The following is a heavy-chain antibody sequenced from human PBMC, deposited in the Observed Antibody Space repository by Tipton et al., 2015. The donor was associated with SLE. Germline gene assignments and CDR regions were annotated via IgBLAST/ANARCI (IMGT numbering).Heavy chain of an antibody. CDR2: INHSGST. V-gene: IGHV4-34*01. CDR1: GGSFSGYY. J-gene: IGHJ4*02. D-gene: IGHD3-9*01. CDR3: ASSGARYFDWLFPYFDY. Sequence: TLSLTCAVYGGSFSGYYWSWIRQPPGKGLEWIGEINHSGSTNYNPSLKSRVTISVDTSKNQFSLKLSSVTAADTAVYYCASSGARYFDWLFPYFDYWGQGTLVTVSS.